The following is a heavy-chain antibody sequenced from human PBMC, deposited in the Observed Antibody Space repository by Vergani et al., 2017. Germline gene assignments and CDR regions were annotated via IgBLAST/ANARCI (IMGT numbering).Heavy chain of an antibody. J-gene: IGHJ4*02. CDR3: ARQRPGSGWSPGDFDD. Sequence: QVQLQESGPGLVKPSQTLSLTCTVSGGSFSTGGQSWTWLRQSAGKGLEWIGRIYTSGLTYYNPSLKSRVAISVDTSKNQFSLKVTSVTAADTAVYFCARQRPGSGWSPGDFDDWGQGILVTVSS. V-gene: IGHV4-61*02. CDR1: GGSFSTGGQS. CDR2: IYTSGLT. D-gene: IGHD6-19*01.